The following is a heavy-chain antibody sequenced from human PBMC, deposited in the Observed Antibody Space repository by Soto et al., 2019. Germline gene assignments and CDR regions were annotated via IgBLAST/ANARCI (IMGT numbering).Heavy chain of an antibody. J-gene: IGHJ4*02. Sequence: ASVKVSCKASGYTFTDYYMHWVRQAPGQGLEWMGWINPNSGGTNYAQKFQGRVTMTRDTSLSTAYMELSRLRSDDTAVYYCARDPYGSGSHPYDYWGQGTLVTVSS. CDR3: ARDPYGSGSHPYDY. CDR1: GYTFTDYY. V-gene: IGHV1-2*02. D-gene: IGHD3-10*01. CDR2: INPNSGGT.